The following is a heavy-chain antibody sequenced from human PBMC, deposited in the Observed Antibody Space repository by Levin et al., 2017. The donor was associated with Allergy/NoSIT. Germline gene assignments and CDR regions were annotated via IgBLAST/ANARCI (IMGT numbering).Heavy chain of an antibody. CDR3: ARPSLEMATKLEISYYFDY. J-gene: IGHJ4*02. CDR2: IYPGDSDT. Sequence: RASVKVSCKGSGYSFTSYWIGWVRQMPGKGLEWMGIIYPGDSDTRYSPSFQGQVTISADKSISTAYLQWSSLKASDTAMYYCARPSLEMATKLEISYYFDYWGQGTLVTVSS. V-gene: IGHV5-51*01. D-gene: IGHD5-24*01. CDR1: GYSFTSYW.